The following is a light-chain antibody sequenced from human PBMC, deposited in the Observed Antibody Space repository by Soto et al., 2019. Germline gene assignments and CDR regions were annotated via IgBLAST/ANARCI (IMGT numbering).Light chain of an antibody. CDR2: EVS. V-gene: IGLV2-14*01. CDR3: SSYTSSSTLV. CDR1: SSDVGGYKY. Sequence: QSVLTQPASVSGSPGQSITISCTGTSSDVGGYKYVSWHQLHPGKAPKLIIYEVSNRPSGVSNRFSGSKSGNSASLTISGLQAEDEADYYCSSYTSSSTLVFGTGTKVTVL. J-gene: IGLJ1*01.